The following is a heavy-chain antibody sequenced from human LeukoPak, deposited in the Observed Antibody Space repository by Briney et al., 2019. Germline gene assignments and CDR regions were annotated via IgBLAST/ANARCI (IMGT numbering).Heavy chain of an antibody. CDR3: ARDNEYQLLWFFDY. V-gene: IGHV3-30*04. D-gene: IGHD2-2*01. J-gene: IGHJ4*02. CDR2: ISYDGSNK. Sequence: PGGALRLSCAASGFTFSSYAMDWVRQAPGKGLEGVAVISYDGSNKYYADSVKGRFTISRDNSKNTLYLQMNSLRAEDTAVYYCARDNEYQLLWFFDYWGQGTLVTVSS. CDR1: GFTFSSYA.